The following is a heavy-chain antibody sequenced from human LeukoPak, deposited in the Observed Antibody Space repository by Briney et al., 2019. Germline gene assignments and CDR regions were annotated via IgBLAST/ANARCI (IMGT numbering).Heavy chain of an antibody. D-gene: IGHD6-19*01. Sequence: SETLSLTCTLPGGSISSYYWSWIRHPPGKGLEWIGYIFYSGSTNYNPSLKSRFTISIETPKNQFSLKLSSVTAAYTAVSYAASRFVTSGWVDYWGQGTLVTVSS. J-gene: IGHJ4*02. CDR2: IFYSGST. CDR1: GGSISSYY. CDR3: ASRFVTSGWVDY. V-gene: IGHV4-59*08.